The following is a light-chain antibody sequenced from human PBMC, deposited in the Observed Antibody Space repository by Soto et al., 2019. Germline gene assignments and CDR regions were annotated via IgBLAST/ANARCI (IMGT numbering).Light chain of an antibody. Sequence: QSALTQPASVSGSPGQSITISCTGTSSDVGGYRYVSWFQQHPGKAPKLVIYEVNNRPSGVSNRFSGSKSGNVASLTISGLQAEDEADYFCTSYRSGSTPYVFGTGTKLTVL. CDR3: TSYRSGSTPYV. V-gene: IGLV2-14*03. J-gene: IGLJ1*01. CDR1: SSDVGGYRY. CDR2: EVN.